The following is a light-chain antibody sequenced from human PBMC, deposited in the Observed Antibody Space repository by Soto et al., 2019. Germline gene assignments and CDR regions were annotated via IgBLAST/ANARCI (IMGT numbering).Light chain of an antibody. CDR2: AAS. Sequence: DIQMTQSPSSLSASVGDRVTITCRASQSISNYLNWYQQKPGKAPKLLIYAASILQNGVPSRFSGSGSGTDFTLTISSLQPEDFATYYCQQSYSTPPYTFGQGTKLEIK. J-gene: IGKJ2*01. CDR3: QQSYSTPPYT. CDR1: QSISNY. V-gene: IGKV1-39*01.